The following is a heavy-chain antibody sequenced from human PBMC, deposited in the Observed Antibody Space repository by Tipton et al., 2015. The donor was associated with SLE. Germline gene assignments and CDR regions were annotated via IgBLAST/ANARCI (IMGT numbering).Heavy chain of an antibody. D-gene: IGHD3/OR15-3a*01. V-gene: IGHV3-48*03. CDR1: GFTFSSYE. J-gene: IGHJ6*03. CDR3: ARRTGYRNYYYYYYMDV. CDR2: ISSSGTTI. Sequence: GSLRLSCAASGFTFSSYEINWVRQAPGKGLEWVSYISSSGTTIDYADSVKGRFTISRDNAKNSLYLQMNSLRAEDTAVYYCARRTGYRNYYYYYYMDVWGKGTTATVSS.